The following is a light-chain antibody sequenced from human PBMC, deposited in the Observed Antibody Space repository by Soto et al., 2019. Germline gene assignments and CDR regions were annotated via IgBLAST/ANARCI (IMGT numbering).Light chain of an antibody. CDR3: QNYNSVPGT. J-gene: IGKJ3*01. CDR2: AAS. V-gene: IGKV1-27*01. CDR1: QGISNY. Sequence: DIRMTQSPSSLSASVGDRVTITCRASQGISNYLAWYQQKPGKVPKLLIYAASTLQSGVPSRFSGSGSEKDFTLTMSSLQPEDVATYYCQNYNSVPGTFDPATNVDFK.